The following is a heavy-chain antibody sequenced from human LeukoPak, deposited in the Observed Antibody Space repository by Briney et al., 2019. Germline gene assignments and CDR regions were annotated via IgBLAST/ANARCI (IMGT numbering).Heavy chain of an antibody. Sequence: GGSLRLSCAASGFTFSTYEMNWVRQAPGKGLEWVSYISISGTTIYYADSVKGRFTISRDNAKNSLYLQMNSLRAEDTAVYYCARAARDDFWSGHDYWGQGTLVTVSS. CDR2: ISISGTTI. J-gene: IGHJ4*02. V-gene: IGHV3-48*03. CDR3: ARAARDDFWSGHDY. D-gene: IGHD3-3*01. CDR1: GFTFSTYE.